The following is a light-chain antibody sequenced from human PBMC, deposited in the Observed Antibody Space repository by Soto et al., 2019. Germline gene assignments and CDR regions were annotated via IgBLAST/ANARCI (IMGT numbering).Light chain of an antibody. CDR1: QSIANN. V-gene: IGKV1-39*01. CDR2: AAS. Sequence: DIQMTQSPSSLSASVGDRVTITCQTSQSIANNLNWYQHKPGRAPNLLIYAASNLQSGVPSRFSGSGSGTDFTLTITSLQPEDFATYYCQLSYSTPRFGGGTKVEI. CDR3: QLSYSTPR. J-gene: IGKJ4*02.